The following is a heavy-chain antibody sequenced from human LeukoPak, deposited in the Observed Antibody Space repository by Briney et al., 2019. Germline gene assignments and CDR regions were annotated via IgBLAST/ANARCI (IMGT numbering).Heavy chain of an antibody. CDR3: ARIDAFDI. CDR1: GFTFSNYN. V-gene: IGHV3-21*06. J-gene: IGHJ3*02. CDR2: ISSRGSYT. Sequence: PGGSLRLSCAASGFTFSNYNMNWVRQAPGKGLEWVSYISSRGSYTYYADSVKGRFTISRDNAKNSLYLQMNSLRAEDTAVYYCARIDAFDIWGQGTMVTVSS.